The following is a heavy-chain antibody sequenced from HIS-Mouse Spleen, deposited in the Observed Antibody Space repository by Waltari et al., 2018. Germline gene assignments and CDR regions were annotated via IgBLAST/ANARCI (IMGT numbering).Heavy chain of an antibody. J-gene: IGHJ2*01. Sequence: QVQLQQWGAGLLKPSETLSLTCAVYGGSFSGYYWSWIRQPPGKGLGWIGEINHSGSTNYNPSLKSRVTISVDTSKNQFSLKLSSVTAADTAVYYCARSWGQWYFDLWGRGTLVTVSS. D-gene: IGHD6-13*01. CDR1: GGSFSGYY. CDR3: ARSWGQWYFDL. V-gene: IGHV4-34*01. CDR2: INHSGST.